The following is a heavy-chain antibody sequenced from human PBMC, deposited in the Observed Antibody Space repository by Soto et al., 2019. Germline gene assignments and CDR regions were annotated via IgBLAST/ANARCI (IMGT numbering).Heavy chain of an antibody. CDR1: GYTFTTYG. D-gene: IGHD2-2*01. V-gene: IGHV1-18*01. CDR2: TSTYNGNT. J-gene: IGHJ4*02. Sequence: QVQLVQSGAEVKKPGASVKVSCQASGYTFTTYGISWVRQAPGQGLEWMGWTSTYNGNTNCAQKVQGRVTLTTERSTTTAYMELRSLRSDDTAVYYCAREYCTSARCYLPDYWGQGTLVTVSS. CDR3: AREYCTSARCYLPDY.